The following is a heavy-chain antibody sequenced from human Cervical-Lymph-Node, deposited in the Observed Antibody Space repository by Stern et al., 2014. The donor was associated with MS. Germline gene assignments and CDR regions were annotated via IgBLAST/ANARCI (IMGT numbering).Heavy chain of an antibody. CDR3: ARGGPPYSSNWYYFDY. CDR2: IYYSGGT. Sequence: QVQLVESGPGLVRPSQTLSLTCTVSGGSISSGGHYWSWIRQHPGKGLEWIGYIYYSGGTYYNPSLKSRLTISVDTSKNQFSLYLSSVTAADTAVYYCARGGPPYSSNWYYFDYWGQGTLVTVSS. V-gene: IGHV4-31*03. CDR1: GGSISSGGHY. J-gene: IGHJ4*02. D-gene: IGHD6-13*01.